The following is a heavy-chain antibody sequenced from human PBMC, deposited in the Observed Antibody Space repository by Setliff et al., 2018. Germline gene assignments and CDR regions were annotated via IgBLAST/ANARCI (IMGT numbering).Heavy chain of an antibody. V-gene: IGHV4-39*07. CDR1: GGSINSMSYY. D-gene: IGHD2-21*01. CDR2: IYHTGTT. Sequence: PSETLSLTCTVSGGSINSMSYYWGWIRQAPGKGLEWIGNIYHTGTTYYNPSLRSRVSISLDTSRNQFSLILSSLTAADSGVYFCATRTFAVVPASAFDHHYFYGMDVWGRGTTVTVSS. CDR3: ATRTFAVVPASAFDHHYFYGMDV. J-gene: IGHJ6*02.